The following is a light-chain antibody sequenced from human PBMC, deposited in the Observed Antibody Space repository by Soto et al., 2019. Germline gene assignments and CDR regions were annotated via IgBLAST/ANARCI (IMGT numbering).Light chain of an antibody. CDR2: EVT. Sequence: QSALTQPASVSGSPGESITISCTGTSSDVGAYNFVCWYQHHPGRAPKLILYEVTVRPSGVSNRFSASKSGNAASLTISGLQAGDAADYYCISYTKSAHYVFGSGTKVTVL. CDR3: ISYTKSAHYV. CDR1: SSDVGAYNF. V-gene: IGLV2-14*01. J-gene: IGLJ1*01.